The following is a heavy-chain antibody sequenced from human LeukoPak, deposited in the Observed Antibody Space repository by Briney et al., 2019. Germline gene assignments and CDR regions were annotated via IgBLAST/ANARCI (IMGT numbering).Heavy chain of an antibody. Sequence: ASVKVSCKVSGYTLTELSMHWVRQAPGKGLEWMGGFDPEDGETIYAQKFQGRVTMTEDTSTDTAYMELSSLRSEDTAVYYCATTTYGDYGRRYYYYYYYMDVWGKATTVTVSS. CDR3: ATTTYGDYGRRYYYYYYYMDV. CDR1: GYTLTELS. CDR2: FDPEDGET. V-gene: IGHV1-24*01. D-gene: IGHD4-17*01. J-gene: IGHJ6*03.